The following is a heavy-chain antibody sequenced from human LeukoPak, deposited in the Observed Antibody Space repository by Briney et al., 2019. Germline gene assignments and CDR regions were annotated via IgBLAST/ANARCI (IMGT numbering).Heavy chain of an antibody. CDR3: ARDVYSSSWYGDDY. CDR2: IKQDGSEK. CDR1: GFTFSSYW. D-gene: IGHD6-13*01. J-gene: IGHJ4*02. V-gene: IGHV3-7*01. Sequence: PGGSLRLSCAASGFTFSSYWMSWVRQAPGKGLEWVANIKQDGSEKYYADSVKGRFTISRDNSKNTLYLQMNSLRAEDTAVYYCARDVYSSSWYGDDYWGQGTLVTVSS.